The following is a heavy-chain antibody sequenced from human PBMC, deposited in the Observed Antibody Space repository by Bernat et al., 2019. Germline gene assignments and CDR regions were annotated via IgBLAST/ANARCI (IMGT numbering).Heavy chain of an antibody. CDR3: AREIGYSSDWYGCLDP. Sequence: EMQLVESGGGLVQPVGSLRLSCAASGFTVSTNYMNWVRQAPGKGLEWVSVMYGDGRAFYADSVKGRFTISRDNSRNTLLLQMDSLRVEDTAVYYCAREIGYSSDWYGCLDPWGQGTMVTVSS. CDR1: GFTVSTNY. CDR2: MYGDGRA. D-gene: IGHD6-13*01. J-gene: IGHJ5*02. V-gene: IGHV3-53*01.